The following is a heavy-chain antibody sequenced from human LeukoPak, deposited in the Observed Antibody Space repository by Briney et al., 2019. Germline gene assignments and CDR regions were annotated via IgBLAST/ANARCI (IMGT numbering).Heavy chain of an antibody. Sequence: GASVNVSCKASGGTFSSYAISWVRQAPGQGLEWMGGIIPIFGTANYAQKFQGRATITADESTSTAYMELSSLRSEDTAVYYCARDGVGSGRPPDDYYYYGMDVWGQGTTVTVSS. J-gene: IGHJ6*02. CDR2: IIPIFGTA. CDR3: ARDGVGSGRPPDDYYYYGMDV. D-gene: IGHD3-10*01. V-gene: IGHV1-69*13. CDR1: GGTFSSYA.